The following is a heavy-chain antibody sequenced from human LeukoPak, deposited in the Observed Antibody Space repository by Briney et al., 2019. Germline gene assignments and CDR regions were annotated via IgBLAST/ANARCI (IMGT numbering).Heavy chain of an antibody. D-gene: IGHD3-3*01. J-gene: IGHJ5*02. CDR2: ITGLFATA. CDR1: GGISSNFA. Sequence: SVTVSCTASGGISSNFAIHWVRHAPGQGLEWMGQITGLFATAHYAQKFQGRVTITTDESTGAVYMELSSLRSEDTAVYYCARVGVIISHNWFDPWGQGTLVTVSS. V-gene: IGHV1-69*05. CDR3: ARVGVIISHNWFDP.